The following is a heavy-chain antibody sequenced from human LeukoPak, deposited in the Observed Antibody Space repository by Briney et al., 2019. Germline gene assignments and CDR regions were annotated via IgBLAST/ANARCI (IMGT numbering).Heavy chain of an antibody. Sequence: SETLSLTCAVYGGSFSGYYWSWIRQPPGKGLEWIGEINHSGSTNYNPSLKSRVTISVDTSKNQFSLKLSSVTAADTAVYYCARSLVVVTAMDYWGQGTLVTVSS. CDR2: INHSGST. V-gene: IGHV4-34*01. CDR1: GGSFSGYY. J-gene: IGHJ4*02. CDR3: ARSLVVVTAMDY. D-gene: IGHD2-21*02.